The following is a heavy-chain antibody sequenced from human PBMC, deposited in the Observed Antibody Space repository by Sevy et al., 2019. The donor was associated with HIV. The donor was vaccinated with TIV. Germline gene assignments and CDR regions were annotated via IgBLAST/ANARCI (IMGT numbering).Heavy chain of an antibody. CDR3: ATTKDYYDGSGYPFDY. J-gene: IGHJ4*02. D-gene: IGHD3-22*01. CDR1: GYTLSELA. CDR2: FDPEDDEK. V-gene: IGHV1-24*01. Sequence: ASVKVSCKVSGYTLSELAIHWVRQSPGKGLEWMGTFDPEDDEKIYAQKFQGRLTMTEDTSTDTAYMELSRLRSEDTAVYYCATTKDYYDGSGYPFDYWGQGTLVTVSS.